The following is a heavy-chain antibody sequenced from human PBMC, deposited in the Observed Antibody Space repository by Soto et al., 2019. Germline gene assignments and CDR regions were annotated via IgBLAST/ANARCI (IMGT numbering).Heavy chain of an antibody. V-gene: IGHV6-1*01. CDR3: AGEGGAAYYYSGMDV. D-gene: IGHD1-26*01. CDR1: GDSVSSNSAA. Sequence: PSQTLSLTCAISGDSVSSNSAAWNWIRLSPSRGLEWLGRTYRRSKWHNDYAVSVIGRITVNPDTSTNQFSLQLNSVTPEDTAVKYGAGEGGAAYYYSGMDVWGQGTTVTLSS. CDR2: TYRRSKWHN. J-gene: IGHJ6*02.